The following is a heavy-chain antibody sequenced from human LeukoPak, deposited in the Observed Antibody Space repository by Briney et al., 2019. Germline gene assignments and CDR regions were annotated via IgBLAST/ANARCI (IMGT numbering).Heavy chain of an antibody. V-gene: IGHV4-61*02. CDR3: ARDLREWNDYYYYMDV. D-gene: IGHD1-1*01. J-gene: IGHJ6*03. CDR2: IYTSGST. Sequence: PSETLSLTCTVSGGSISSGSYYWSWIRQPAGKGLEWIGRIYTSGSTNYNPSLKSRVTISVDTSKNQFSLKLSSVTAADTAVYYCARDLREWNDYYYYMDVWGKGTTVTVSS. CDR1: GGSISSGSYY.